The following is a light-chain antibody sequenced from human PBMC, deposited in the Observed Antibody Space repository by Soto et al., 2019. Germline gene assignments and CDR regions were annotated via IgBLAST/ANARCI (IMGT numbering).Light chain of an antibody. J-gene: IGKJ1*01. Sequence: EIVMTESPATLSVSPGERDTLSCRDRQSVSSNLAWYQQKPCQAHRLIIYGASTRATGIPARFSGSGSGIEFTLNISSLQSEDFAAYYCQQYKHWPTVTFGEGTKLAIK. CDR3: QQYKHWPTVT. V-gene: IGKV3-15*01. CDR1: QSVSSN. CDR2: GAS.